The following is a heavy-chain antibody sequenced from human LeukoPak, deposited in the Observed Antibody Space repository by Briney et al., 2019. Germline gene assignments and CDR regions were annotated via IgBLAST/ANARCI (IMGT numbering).Heavy chain of an antibody. V-gene: IGHV4-34*01. CDR2: INHSGST. CDR3: ARDYDSSGYDY. Sequence: ETLSLTCAVYVGSFSGYYWSWIRQPPGKGLEWIGEINHSGSTNYNPSLKSRVTISVDTSKNQFSLKLSSVTAADTAVYYCARDYDSSGYDYWGQGTLVTVSS. J-gene: IGHJ4*02. CDR1: VGSFSGYY. D-gene: IGHD3-22*01.